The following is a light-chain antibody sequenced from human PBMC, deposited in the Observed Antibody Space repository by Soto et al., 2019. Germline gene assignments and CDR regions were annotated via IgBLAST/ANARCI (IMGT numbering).Light chain of an antibody. CDR3: QSFDSSLRVSV. CDR2: GNS. V-gene: IGLV1-40*01. CDR1: SSNIGAGYD. Sequence: QSVLTQPPSVSGAPGQRVTISCTGGSSNIGAGYDVHWYQQLPGTAPKLLVYGNSNRPSGFPDRFSGSKSGTSASLAITGLQPEDEADYYCQSFDSSLRVSVFGGGTQLTLL. J-gene: IGLJ2*01.